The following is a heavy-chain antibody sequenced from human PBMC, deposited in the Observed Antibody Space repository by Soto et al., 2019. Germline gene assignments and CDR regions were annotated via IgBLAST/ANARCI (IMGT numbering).Heavy chain of an antibody. V-gene: IGHV1-69*06. CDR3: ARDVGDYDFWSGYLEPPYYGMDV. J-gene: IGHJ6*02. Sequence: SVKVSCKASGGTFSSYAISWVRQAPGQGLEWMGGIIPIFGTANYAQKFQGRVTITADKSTSTAYMELSSLRSEDTAVYYCARDVGDYDFWSGYLEPPYYGMDVWGQGTTVTVSS. D-gene: IGHD3-3*01. CDR2: IIPIFGTA. CDR1: GGTFSSYA.